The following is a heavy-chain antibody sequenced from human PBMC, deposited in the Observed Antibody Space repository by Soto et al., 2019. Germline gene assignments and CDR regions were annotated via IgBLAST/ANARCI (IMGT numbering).Heavy chain of an antibody. CDR2: IRPGGDST. D-gene: IGHD1-26*01. J-gene: IGHJ5*01. CDR3: TTHEEGAPWAGGFDS. CDR1: GFRFRTRA. Sequence: PGGSPRLSCAASGFRFRTRAMSWVRQAPGKGLEWVASIRPGGDSTYYADSVKGRFAVSRDNSNVTLYLQMDSLRVEDTAIYYCTTHEEGAPWAGGFDSWGQGTLVTVSS. V-gene: IGHV3-23*01.